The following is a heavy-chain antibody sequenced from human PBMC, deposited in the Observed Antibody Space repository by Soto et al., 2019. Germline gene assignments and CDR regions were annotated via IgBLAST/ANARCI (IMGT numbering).Heavy chain of an antibody. CDR1: GFTFSNAW. Sequence: PGGPLRLSCTASGFTFSNAWLCWVRQAPGEGLDWSGPTKSKSDGRTTYYAARVRGRFPIPRDDSKNTPYLKMNSLKTEDTAVYYFTTDRSYDFGDERYNCFDPWGQGTLVTVSS. D-gene: IGHD3-3*01. CDR3: TTDRSYDFGDERYNCFDP. J-gene: IGHJ5*02. CDR2: TKSKSDGRTT. V-gene: IGHV3-15*01.